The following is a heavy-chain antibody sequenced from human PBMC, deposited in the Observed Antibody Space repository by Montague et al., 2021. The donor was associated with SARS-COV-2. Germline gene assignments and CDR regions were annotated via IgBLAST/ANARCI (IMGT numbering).Heavy chain of an antibody. V-gene: IGHV4-59*08. CDR3: ARHRHITIFGVVIIPSWFDP. J-gene: IGHJ5*02. CDR1: GGSISSYY. D-gene: IGHD3-3*01. CDR2: IYYSGST. Sequence: SETLSLTCTVAGGSISSYYWSWIRQPPGKGLEWIGYIYYSGSTNXKPSLKSRVAISVDTSKNQFSLKLSSVTAADTAVYYCARHRHITIFGVVIIPSWFDPWGQGTLVTVSS.